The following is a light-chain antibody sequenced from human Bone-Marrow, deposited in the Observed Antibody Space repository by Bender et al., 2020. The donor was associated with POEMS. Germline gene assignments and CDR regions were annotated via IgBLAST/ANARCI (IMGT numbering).Light chain of an antibody. CDR1: KLGDKF. CDR3: QAWDRTTAD. J-gene: IGLJ1*01. Sequence: SYDLTQPPSVSVSPGQTARITCSGDKLGDKFASWYHQKPGQSPVLVIYQDDRRPSGIPERFSGSNSGNTATLTISGTQAMDEGDYHCQAWDRTTADFGTGTKVTVL. V-gene: IGLV3-1*01. CDR2: QDD.